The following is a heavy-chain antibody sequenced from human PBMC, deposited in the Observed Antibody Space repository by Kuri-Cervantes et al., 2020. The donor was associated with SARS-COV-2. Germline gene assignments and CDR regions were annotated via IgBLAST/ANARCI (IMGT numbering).Heavy chain of an antibody. CDR3: ARGHGAVVFLGYDY. V-gene: IGHV4-34*01. CDR2: INHSGST. J-gene: IGHJ4*02. Sequence: SETLSLTCAVYGGSFSGYYWSWIRQPPGKGLEWIGEINHSGSTNYNPSPQRRVTISVDTSKNQFSLKLSSVTAADTAVYYCARGHGAVVFLGYDYWGQGTLVTVSS. D-gene: IGHD2-2*01. CDR1: GGSFSGYY.